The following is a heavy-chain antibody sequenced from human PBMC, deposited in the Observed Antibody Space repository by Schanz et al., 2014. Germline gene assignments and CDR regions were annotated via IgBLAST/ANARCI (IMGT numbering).Heavy chain of an antibody. CDR1: GGSISDSGAY. D-gene: IGHD3-10*01. J-gene: IGHJ4*02. CDR2: LFYGGSK. Sequence: QLQMQTSGPGLVRPWETLSLTCTVSGGSISDSGAYWGWFRQTPGKGLEWIANLFYGGSKYYNPSFESRGSMAVDAYNNKSPLRLGSGTAADTGVYYCARHNRVWFGKEGCWGQGTLVTVSS. V-gene: IGHV4-39*01. CDR3: ARHNRVWFGKEGC.